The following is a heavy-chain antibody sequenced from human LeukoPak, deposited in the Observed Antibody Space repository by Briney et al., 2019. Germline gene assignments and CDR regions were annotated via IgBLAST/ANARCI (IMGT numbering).Heavy chain of an antibody. CDR1: GYTFTGSY. CDR2: INPNSGGT. V-gene: IGHV1-2*02. Sequence: ASVKVSCKASGYTFTGSYMHWVRQAPGQGLEWMGWINPNSGGTNYAQKFQGRVTMTRDTSISTAYMELSRLRSDDTAVYYCARLGSSSSADVFDIWGQGTMVTVSS. J-gene: IGHJ3*02. CDR3: ARLGSSSSADVFDI. D-gene: IGHD6-6*01.